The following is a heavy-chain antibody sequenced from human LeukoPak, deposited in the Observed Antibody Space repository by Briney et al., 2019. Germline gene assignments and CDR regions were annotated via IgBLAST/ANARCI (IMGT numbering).Heavy chain of an antibody. CDR2: TNQDGSEK. D-gene: IGHD6-25*01. Sequence: GGSLRLSCVASGFTFITYWMAWVRQAPGKGLEWVANTNQDGSEKNYVDSVKGRLTISRDNARTSLYLQMNSLRAEDTAVYYCARDRGYSTFDMWGQGTMVTVSS. V-gene: IGHV3-7*05. J-gene: IGHJ3*02. CDR1: GFTFITYW. CDR3: ARDRGYSTFDM.